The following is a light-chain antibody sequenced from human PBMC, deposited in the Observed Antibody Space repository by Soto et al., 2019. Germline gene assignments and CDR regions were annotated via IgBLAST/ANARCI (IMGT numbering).Light chain of an antibody. Sequence: EIVMTQSPATLSVSPGERATLSCRSIQSISSNYLAWYQQKPGQAPRFLIYGASTRANGIPDRFSGSGSGTDFTLTISRLEPEDFAVYYCQQYGNSPSITGGQGTRVEIK. V-gene: IGKV3-20*01. CDR3: QQYGNSPSIT. J-gene: IGKJ5*01. CDR2: GAS. CDR1: QSISSNY.